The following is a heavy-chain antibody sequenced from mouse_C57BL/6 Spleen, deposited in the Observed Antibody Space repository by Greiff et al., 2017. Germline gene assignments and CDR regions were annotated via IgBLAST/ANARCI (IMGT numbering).Heavy chain of an antibody. CDR1: GFNIKDDY. J-gene: IGHJ2*01. Sequence: VQLQQSGAELVRPGASVKLSCTASGFNIKDDYMHWVKQRPEQGLEWIGWFAPENGDTEYASKFQGKATITAYTSSNTAYLQLSSLTSEDTAVYYCTYYYGSSYVGYWGQGTTLTVSS. V-gene: IGHV14-4*01. CDR3: TYYYGSSYVGY. CDR2: FAPENGDT. D-gene: IGHD1-1*01.